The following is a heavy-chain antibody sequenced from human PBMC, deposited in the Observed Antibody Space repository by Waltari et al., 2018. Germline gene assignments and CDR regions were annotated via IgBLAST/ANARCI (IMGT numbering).Heavy chain of an antibody. CDR3: AREGYDFWSGYPDAFDY. CDR2: IYHSGST. V-gene: IGHV4-38-2*02. Sequence: VQLQESGPGLVKPSETLSLTCTVSGYSISSGYYWGWIRQPPGKGLEWIGSIYHSGSTYYNPSLKSRVTISVDTSKNQFSLKLSSVTAADTAVYYCAREGYDFWSGYPDAFDYWGQGTLVTVSS. D-gene: IGHD3-3*01. CDR1: GYSISSGYY. J-gene: IGHJ4*02.